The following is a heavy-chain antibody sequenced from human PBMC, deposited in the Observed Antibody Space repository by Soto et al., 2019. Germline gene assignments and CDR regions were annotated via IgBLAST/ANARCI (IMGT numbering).Heavy chain of an antibody. Sequence: GGSLRLSCAASGFTVKITYMGWVRQAPGKGLEWVSLIYSGDTRSYADSVQGRFIISRDISRTALYLQMNSLGAEDTAIYYCASSRGTYNDFWGQGTLVTVSS. V-gene: IGHV3-66*01. D-gene: IGHD3-16*01. CDR1: GFTVKITY. CDR2: IYSGDTR. CDR3: ASSRGTYNDF. J-gene: IGHJ4*02.